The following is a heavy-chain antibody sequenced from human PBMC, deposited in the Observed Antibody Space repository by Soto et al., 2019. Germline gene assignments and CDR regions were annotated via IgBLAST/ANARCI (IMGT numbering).Heavy chain of an antibody. CDR3: AKDLGYCSGGSCPYPFDYGMDV. Sequence: PGGSLRLSXAASGFAFSSYGMHWVRQAPGKGLEWVAVISYDGSNKYYADSVKGRFTISRDNSKNTLYLQMNSLRAEDTAVYYCAKDLGYCSGGSCPYPFDYGMDVWGQGTTVTVSS. J-gene: IGHJ6*02. V-gene: IGHV3-30*18. CDR1: GFAFSSYG. D-gene: IGHD2-15*01. CDR2: ISYDGSNK.